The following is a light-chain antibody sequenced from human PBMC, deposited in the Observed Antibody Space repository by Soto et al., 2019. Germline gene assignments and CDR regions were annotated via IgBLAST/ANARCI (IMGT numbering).Light chain of an antibody. V-gene: IGKV1-8*01. CDR1: QGISSY. CDR3: QQSYSSWLT. CDR2: AAS. J-gene: IGKJ4*01. Sequence: AIRMTQSPSSFSASTGDRVTITCRASQGISSYLAWYQQKPGKAPKLLIYAASTLQSGVPSRFSGSGSGTDFTLTISRLQPEDFAVYYCQQSYSSWLTFGGGTKVEI.